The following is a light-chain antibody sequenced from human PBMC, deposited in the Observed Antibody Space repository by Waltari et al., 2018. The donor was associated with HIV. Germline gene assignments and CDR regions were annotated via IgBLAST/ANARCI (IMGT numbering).Light chain of an antibody. CDR1: QAFSTL. CDR3: QRANTSPS. CDR2: SAS. Sequence: DIQMTQSPSSVSAPVGDTVTITCRASQAFSTLIAWYQQKPGRAPKLLIFSASTLRSSVPSRFSGSGSGPDFTLTISTLQPEDFATYYCQRANTSPSFGGGTKVEIK. V-gene: IGKV1-12*02. J-gene: IGKJ4*01.